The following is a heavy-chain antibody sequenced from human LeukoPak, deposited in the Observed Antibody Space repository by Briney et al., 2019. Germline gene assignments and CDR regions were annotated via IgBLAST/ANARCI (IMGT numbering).Heavy chain of an antibody. Sequence: PGGSLRLSCAASGFTVSSNYMSWVRQAPGKGLEWVSVIYSGGSTYYADSVKGRFTISRDNSKNTLYLQMNSLRAEDTAVYYCARDVYSGSYYFDYWGQGTLVTVSS. D-gene: IGHD1-26*01. CDR2: IYSGGST. CDR1: GFTVSSNY. V-gene: IGHV3-53*01. CDR3: ARDVYSGSYYFDY. J-gene: IGHJ4*02.